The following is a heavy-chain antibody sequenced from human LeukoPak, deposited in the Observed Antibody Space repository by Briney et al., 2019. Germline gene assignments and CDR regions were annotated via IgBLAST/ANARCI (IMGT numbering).Heavy chain of an antibody. V-gene: IGHV4-59*01. CDR2: MYYSGST. Sequence: PSETLSLTCTVSGGSISSYYWSWIRQPPGKGLEWIGYMYYSGSTNYNPSLKSRVTISVDTSKNQFSLKLSSVTAADTAVYYCARESITMVRGVIRTVYFDYWGQGTLVTVSS. CDR1: GGSISSYY. CDR3: ARESITMVRGVIRTVYFDY. J-gene: IGHJ4*02. D-gene: IGHD3-10*01.